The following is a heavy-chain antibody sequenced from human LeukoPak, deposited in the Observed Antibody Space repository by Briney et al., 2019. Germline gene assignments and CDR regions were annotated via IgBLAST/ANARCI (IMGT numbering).Heavy chain of an antibody. V-gene: IGHV3-23*01. Sequence: PGGSLRLSCAASGFTFSSYAMSWVRQAPGKGLEWVSAIRGSGGSTYYADSVKGRFTISRDNSKNTLYLQMNSLRAEDTAVYYCARESWGEYCSGGSCYFDYWGQGTLVTVSS. CDR2: IRGSGGST. CDR3: ARESWGEYCSGGSCYFDY. CDR1: GFTFSSYA. D-gene: IGHD2-15*01. J-gene: IGHJ4*02.